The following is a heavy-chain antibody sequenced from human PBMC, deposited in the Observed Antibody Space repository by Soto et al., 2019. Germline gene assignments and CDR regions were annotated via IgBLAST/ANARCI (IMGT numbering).Heavy chain of an antibody. CDR3: ARHLVEAYYDFWSGYRPFDY. J-gene: IGHJ4*02. CDR2: IYYSGST. V-gene: IGHV4-39*01. Sequence: QVQLQESGPGLVKPSETLSLTCTVSGGSISSSSYYWGWIRQPPGKGLEWIGSIYYSGSTYYNPSLKSRVTISVDTSKNQFSLKLSSVTAADTAVYYCARHLVEAYYDFWSGYRPFDYWDQGTLVTVSS. D-gene: IGHD3-3*01. CDR1: GGSISSSSYY.